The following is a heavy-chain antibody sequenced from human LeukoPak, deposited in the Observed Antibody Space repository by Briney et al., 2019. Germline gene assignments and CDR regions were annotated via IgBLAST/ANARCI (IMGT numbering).Heavy chain of an antibody. D-gene: IGHD6-25*01. V-gene: IGHV4-38-2*02. CDR2: IYHSGST. CDR3: ARDAGATRRDAFDI. Sequence: SETLSLTCAVSGYSISSGYYWGWIRQPPGKVLEWIGSIYHSGSTYYNPSLKSRVTISVDTSKNQFSLKLSSVTAADTAVYYCARDAGATRRDAFDIWGQGTMVTVSS. CDR1: GYSISSGYY. J-gene: IGHJ3*02.